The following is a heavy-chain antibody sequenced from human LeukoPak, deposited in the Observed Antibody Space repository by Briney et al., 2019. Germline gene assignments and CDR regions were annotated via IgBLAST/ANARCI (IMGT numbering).Heavy chain of an antibody. D-gene: IGHD3-10*01. Sequence: SETLSLTCTVSGGSISSSRYYWGWLRQPPGKGLEWIGNIYYTGSTHYNPSLKSRVTISVDTSKNQFSLKLSSVTAADTAVYHCVRGVRIWGQGTIVTVSS. CDR3: VRGVRI. V-gene: IGHV4-39*01. J-gene: IGHJ3*02. CDR2: IYYTGST. CDR1: GGSISSSRYY.